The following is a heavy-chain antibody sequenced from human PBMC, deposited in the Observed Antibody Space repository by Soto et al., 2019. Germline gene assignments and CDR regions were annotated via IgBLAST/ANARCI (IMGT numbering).Heavy chain of an antibody. CDR2: KWFFASGGNE. J-gene: IGHJ3*01. CDR1: GFTASNCG. Sequence: GGSLRPSRATSGFTASNCGIHLFRQAPSKGLEWVAVKWFFASGGNEYYADSVKGRFAISRVNAKNTLYLQMGSLRAEDTAVYYCARPQYLPDDVFDVWGRGRVGTVSS. CDR3: ARPQYLPDDVFDV. V-gene: IGHV3-33*03. D-gene: IGHD2-2*01.